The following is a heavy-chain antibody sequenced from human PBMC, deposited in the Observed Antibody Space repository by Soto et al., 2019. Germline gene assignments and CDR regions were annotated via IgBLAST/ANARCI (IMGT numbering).Heavy chain of an antibody. CDR1: GFTFSSYG. V-gene: IGHV3-30*18. CDR2: ISYDGSNK. Sequence: QVQLVESGGGVVQPGRSLRLSCAASGFTFSSYGMHWVRQAPGKGLEGGAVISYDGSNKYYADSVKGRFTISRDNSKNTLYLQMNSLRAEDTAVYYCAKDKGAAENYYYYGMDVWGQGTTVTVSS. CDR3: AKDKGAAENYYYYGMDV. J-gene: IGHJ6*02. D-gene: IGHD3-16*01.